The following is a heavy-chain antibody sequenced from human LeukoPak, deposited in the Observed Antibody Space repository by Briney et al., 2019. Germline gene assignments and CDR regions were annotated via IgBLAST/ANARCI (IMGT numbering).Heavy chain of an antibody. J-gene: IGHJ4*02. CDR3: AHRRGRIAAAGTFDY. CDR1: GFSLRARGVG. V-gene: IGHV2-5*02. D-gene: IGHD6-13*01. Sequence: SGPTLVNPAQTLTLTCTFSGFSLRARGVGVGWIRQPPGKALEWLSVIYWDDDKRYSPSLKSRLTITKDTSKNQVVLTMTNMDPVDTATYYCAHRRGRIAAAGTFDYWGQGTLVTVSS. CDR2: IYWDDDK.